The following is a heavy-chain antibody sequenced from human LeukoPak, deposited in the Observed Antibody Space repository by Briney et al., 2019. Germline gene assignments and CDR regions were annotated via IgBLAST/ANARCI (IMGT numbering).Heavy chain of an antibody. Sequence: TGGSLRLSCAASGFTFSSYAMSWVRQAPGKGLEWASAISGSGGSTYYADSVKGRFTISRDNSKNTLYLQMNSLRAEDTAVYYCAKHKPIVVVPAATHNDYWGQGTLVTVSS. CDR1: GFTFSSYA. D-gene: IGHD2-2*01. CDR2: ISGSGGST. CDR3: AKHKPIVVVPAATHNDY. J-gene: IGHJ4*02. V-gene: IGHV3-23*01.